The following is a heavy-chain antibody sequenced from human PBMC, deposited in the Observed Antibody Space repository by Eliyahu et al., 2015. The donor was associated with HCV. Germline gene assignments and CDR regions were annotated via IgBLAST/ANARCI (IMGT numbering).Heavy chain of an antibody. J-gene: IGHJ4*02. CDR3: ARAVGFSYFDY. CDR2: IDWDDEK. V-gene: IGHV2-70*04. D-gene: IGHD2-2*01. Sequence: QVTLKESGPALVKPTQTLTLTCTLSGFSLNTSAMRVSWIRQPPGKALEWLARIDWDDEKFYSTSLKTRLTISKDTSKNQVVLIMTNMDPVDTATYYCARAVGFSYFDYWGQGTLVTVSS. CDR1: GFSLNTSAMR.